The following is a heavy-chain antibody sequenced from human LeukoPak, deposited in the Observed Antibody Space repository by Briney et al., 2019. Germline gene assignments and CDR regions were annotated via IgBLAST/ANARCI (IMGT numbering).Heavy chain of an antibody. CDR3: ARIGFGFSYGQGYAH. D-gene: IGHD2-2*01. CDR1: GSIFTTYG. J-gene: IGHJ4*02. CDR2: IKHDGTAK. Sequence: QSGGSLRLSCATSGSIFTTYGIHWVRQAPGKGLAWVAAIKHDGTAKFYAHSVRGRFTVSRDNSENTLYLQMNNLRPDDTAVYYCARIGFGFSYGQGYAHWGQGTLVSVSS. V-gene: IGHV3-30*03.